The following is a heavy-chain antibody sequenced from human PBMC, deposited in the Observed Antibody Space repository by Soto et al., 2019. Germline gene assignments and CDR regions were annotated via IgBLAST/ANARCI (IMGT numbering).Heavy chain of an antibody. CDR1: GFTFSSYA. Sequence: GGSLRLSCAASGFTFSSYAMSWVRKAPGKGLEWVSAISGSGGSTYYADSVKGRFTISRDNSKNTLYLQMNSLRAEDTAVYYCAKGPHDYGSGSQYGMDVWGQGTTVTVSS. J-gene: IGHJ6*02. V-gene: IGHV3-23*01. D-gene: IGHD3-10*01. CDR3: AKGPHDYGSGSQYGMDV. CDR2: ISGSGGST.